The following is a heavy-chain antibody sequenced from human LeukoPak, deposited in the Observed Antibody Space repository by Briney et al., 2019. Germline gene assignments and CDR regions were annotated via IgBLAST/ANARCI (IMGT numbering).Heavy chain of an antibody. J-gene: IGHJ4*02. CDR1: GYTFTDND. CDR3: AKEYGYTYGEFDY. V-gene: IGHV1-8*01. Sequence: ASVKVSCKASGYTFTDNDINWVRQAPGQGLEWMGWMRPTSGNTEYAQKFQGRVTMTRSTPISTAYMELSSLRSEDTAVYYCAKEYGYTYGEFDYWGQGTLVTVSS. D-gene: IGHD5-18*01. CDR2: MRPTSGNT.